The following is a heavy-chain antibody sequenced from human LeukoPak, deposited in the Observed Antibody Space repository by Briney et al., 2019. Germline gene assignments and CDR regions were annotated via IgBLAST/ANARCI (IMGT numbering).Heavy chain of an antibody. Sequence: GGSLRLSCAASGFTVSSNYMSWVRQAPGKGLEWVSVIFRDGTTYYADSVKGRFTISRDNSKNTLYLQMNTLRAEDTAMYYCTKTGGPWDWGQGTLVTVSS. J-gene: IGHJ4*02. CDR3: TKTGGPWD. V-gene: IGHV3-53*01. CDR1: GFTVSSNY. CDR2: IFRDGTT. D-gene: IGHD7-27*01.